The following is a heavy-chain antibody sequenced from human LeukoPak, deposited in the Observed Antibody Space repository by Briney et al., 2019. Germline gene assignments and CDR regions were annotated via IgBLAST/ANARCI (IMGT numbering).Heavy chain of an antibody. CDR3: TTSYNWNPFEDY. J-gene: IGHJ4*02. CDR1: GVTFSSYN. V-gene: IGHV3-21*01. CDR2: MSSSSTYI. D-gene: IGHD1-1*01. Sequence: PGGSLRLSCAASGVTFSSYNITWVRQAPRKGQERVSSMSSSSTYIYCGDSAKGRFTISRDNAKISLYLQMNSLRAEDTAVYYCTTSYNWNPFEDYWGQGTLVTVSS.